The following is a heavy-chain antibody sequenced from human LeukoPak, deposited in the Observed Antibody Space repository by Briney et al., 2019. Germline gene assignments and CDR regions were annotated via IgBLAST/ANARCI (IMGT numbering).Heavy chain of an antibody. D-gene: IGHD6-13*01. V-gene: IGHV3-21*01. CDR1: GFTFSSYS. J-gene: IGHJ5*02. Sequence: GGSLRLSCAASGFTFSSYSMNWVRQAPGKGLEWVSSITSTSSYIYYADSVKGRFTISRDNAKNSLFLQMDSLRAEDTAVYYCVREGSIAAAGTGGYNWFDPWGQGTLVTVSS. CDR2: ITSTSSYI. CDR3: VREGSIAAAGTGGYNWFDP.